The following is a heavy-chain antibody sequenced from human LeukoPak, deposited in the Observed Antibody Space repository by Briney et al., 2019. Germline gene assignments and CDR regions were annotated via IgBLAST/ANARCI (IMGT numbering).Heavy chain of an antibody. CDR2: VGISSGNT. CDR1: GFTFIDYS. Sequence: GGSLRLSCAASGFTFIDYSMNWVRQAPGKGLEWISYVGISSGNTKYADSVKGRFTISGDSAKNSVFLLMNSLRVEDTAVYYCARDHRYAFDNWGQGTLVTVSS. D-gene: IGHD5-12*01. CDR3: ARDHRYAFDN. V-gene: IGHV3-48*04. J-gene: IGHJ4*02.